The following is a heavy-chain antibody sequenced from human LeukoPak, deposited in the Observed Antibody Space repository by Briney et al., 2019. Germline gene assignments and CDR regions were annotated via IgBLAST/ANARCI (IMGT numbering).Heavy chain of an antibody. Sequence: ASVKVSCKVSGYTLTELSMHWVRQAPGKGLEWMGGFDPEDGETIYAQKFQGRVTMTEDTSTDTAYMELSSLRSEDTAMYYCATSMFRGVIITGFDFWGQGTLVTVSS. D-gene: IGHD3-10*01. CDR1: GYTLTELS. V-gene: IGHV1-24*01. CDR3: ATSMFRGVIITGFDF. J-gene: IGHJ4*02. CDR2: FDPEDGET.